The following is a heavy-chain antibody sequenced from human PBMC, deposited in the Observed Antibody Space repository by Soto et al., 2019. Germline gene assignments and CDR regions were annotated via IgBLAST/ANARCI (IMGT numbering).Heavy chain of an antibody. J-gene: IGHJ4*02. V-gene: IGHV1-2*02. Sequence: WASVKVSCKASGYTFTGYYMHWVRQAPGQGLEWMGWINPNSGGTNYAQKFQGRVTMTRDTSISTAYMELSRLRSDDTAVYYCARVSHYDFWSGYYANDYWGQGTLVTVSS. CDR3: ARVSHYDFWSGYYANDY. CDR1: GYTFTGYY. D-gene: IGHD3-3*01. CDR2: INPNSGGT.